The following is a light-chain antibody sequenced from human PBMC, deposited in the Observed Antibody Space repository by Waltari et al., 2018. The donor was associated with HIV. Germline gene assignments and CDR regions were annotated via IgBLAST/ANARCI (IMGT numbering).Light chain of an antibody. J-gene: IGKJ4*01. CDR2: KAS. V-gene: IGKV1-5*03. CDR3: LQYKDFPLT. CDR1: QTSSRW. Sequence: DIQITQSPSTLSASVGDRVTITCRASQTSSRWLAWYQQKPGKAPKLLIYKASSLESGVPSRFSGSGSGTDFTFTISSLQPDDFATYYCLQYKDFPLTFGGGTKVEIK.